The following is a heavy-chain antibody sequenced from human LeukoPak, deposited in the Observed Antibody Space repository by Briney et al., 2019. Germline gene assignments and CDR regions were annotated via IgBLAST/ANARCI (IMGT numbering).Heavy chain of an antibody. J-gene: IGHJ6*02. CDR1: GGTFSSYA. Sequence: SVKVSCKVSGGTFSSYAISWVRQAPGQGLEWMGGIIPIFGTANYAQKFQGRVTITADESTSTAYMELSSLRSEDTAAYYCARALYSSSSSGGYYYYGLDVWGQGTTATVSS. CDR2: IIPIFGTA. V-gene: IGHV1-69*13. CDR3: ARALYSSSSSGGYYYYGLDV. D-gene: IGHD6-6*01.